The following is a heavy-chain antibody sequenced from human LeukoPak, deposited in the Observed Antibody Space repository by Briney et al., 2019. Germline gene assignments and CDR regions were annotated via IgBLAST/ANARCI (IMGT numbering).Heavy chain of an antibody. D-gene: IGHD5-18*01. CDR3: ATSGGYGYGYLAY. Sequence: PSETLSLTCTVSGGSINSGDYYWSWIRQPPGKGLEWIGYIYYSESTYYNPSLKSRVTISVDRSKNQFSLKLSSVTAADTAVYYCATSGGYGYGYLAYWGQGTLVTVSS. J-gene: IGHJ4*02. V-gene: IGHV4-30-4*08. CDR1: GGSINSGDYY. CDR2: IYYSEST.